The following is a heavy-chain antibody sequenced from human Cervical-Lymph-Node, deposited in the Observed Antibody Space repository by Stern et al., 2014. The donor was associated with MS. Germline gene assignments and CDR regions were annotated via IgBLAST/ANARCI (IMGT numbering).Heavy chain of an antibody. J-gene: IGHJ6*02. CDR2: ISAYNGNT. CDR1: GYTFTSYG. V-gene: IGHV1-18*01. Sequence: QVQLGQSGAEVKKPGASVKVSCKASGYTFTSYGISWVRQAPGQGLEWMGWISAYNGNTNYAQKLQGRVTMTTDTSTSTAYMELRSLRSDDTAVYHCARVRTTVTSYYYYGMDVWGQGTTVTVSS. D-gene: IGHD4-17*01. CDR3: ARVRTTVTSYYYYGMDV.